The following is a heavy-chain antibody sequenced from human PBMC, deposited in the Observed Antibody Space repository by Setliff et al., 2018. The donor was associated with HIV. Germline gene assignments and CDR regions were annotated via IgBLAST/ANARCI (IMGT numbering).Heavy chain of an antibody. D-gene: IGHD3-10*01. CDR3: ARSIYGSGTYPLDV. Sequence: SETLSLTCTVFGGSMNNYYWNWIRQSPGKGLEWIGYVYYSGSTYYNPSLKSRVTISIDTSKNQFSLKLSSVTAADTAVYYCARSIYGSGTYPLDVWGPGTLVTVSS. V-gene: IGHV4-59*12. CDR2: VYYSGST. J-gene: IGHJ4*02. CDR1: GGSMNNYY.